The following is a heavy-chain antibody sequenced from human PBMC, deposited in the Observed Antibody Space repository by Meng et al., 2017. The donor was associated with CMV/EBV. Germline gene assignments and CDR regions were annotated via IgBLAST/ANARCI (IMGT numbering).Heavy chain of an antibody. Sequence: GESLKISCAASGFTFSDYYMSWIRQAPGKGLEWVSYISSSGSTIYYADSVKGRFTISRDNAKNSLYLQMNSLRAEDTAVYYCARDQDSYYYDSSGYWDYWGQGTLVTVSS. CDR3: ARDQDSYYYDSSGYWDY. V-gene: IGHV3-11*01. CDR1: GFTFSDYY. J-gene: IGHJ4*02. D-gene: IGHD3-22*01. CDR2: ISSSGSTI.